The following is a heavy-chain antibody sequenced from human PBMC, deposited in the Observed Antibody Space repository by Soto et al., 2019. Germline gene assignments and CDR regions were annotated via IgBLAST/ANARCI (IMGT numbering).Heavy chain of an antibody. CDR2: IYSGGST. V-gene: IGHV3-66*01. CDR1: GFTVSSNY. D-gene: IGHD3-22*01. CDR3: ARAGYYYDSSGIYYFDY. J-gene: IGHJ4*02. Sequence: GGSLRLSCAASGFTVSSNYMSWVRQAPGKGLEWVSVIYSGGSTYYADSVKGRFTISRDNSKNTLYLQMNSLRAEDTAVYYCARAGYYYDSSGIYYFDYWGQGTLVTVSS.